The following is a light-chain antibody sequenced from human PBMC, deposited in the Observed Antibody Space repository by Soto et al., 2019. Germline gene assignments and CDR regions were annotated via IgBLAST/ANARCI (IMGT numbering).Light chain of an antibody. Sequence: QSALTQPASVSGSPGQSITISCTGTSSDVGGYNYVSWYQQHPGKAPKLMIYEVSNRPSGVSNRFSGSKSGNTASLTISGLQAEDEADYYCSSYTSRLENVFGTGTKLTVL. J-gene: IGLJ1*01. V-gene: IGLV2-14*01. CDR2: EVS. CDR3: SSYTSRLENV. CDR1: SSDVGGYNY.